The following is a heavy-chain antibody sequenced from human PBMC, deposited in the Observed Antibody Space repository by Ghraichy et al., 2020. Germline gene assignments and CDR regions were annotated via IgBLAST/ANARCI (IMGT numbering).Heavy chain of an antibody. CDR2: INHSGST. Sequence: SETLSLTCAVYGGFFSGDYWSWIRQPPGKGLEWIGEINHSGSTNYNPSLKSRVTISVDTSKNQFSLKLSSVTAADTAVYYCARAGYSYGLDYWGQGTLVTVSS. D-gene: IGHD5-18*01. V-gene: IGHV4-34*01. J-gene: IGHJ4*02. CDR3: ARAGYSYGLDY. CDR1: GGFFSGDY.